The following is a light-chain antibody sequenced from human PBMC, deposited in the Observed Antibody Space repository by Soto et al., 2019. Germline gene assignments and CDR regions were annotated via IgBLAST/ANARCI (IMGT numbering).Light chain of an antibody. J-gene: IGKJ1*01. Sequence: EIVMTQSPATLSVSPGERVTLSCRASQSVGNWLACYQQKPGQAPRLLIYAASTRATSIPARFSGSGSGTEFTLTISTLESEDFAIYYCHHYGSWWTFGQGTKVEIK. CDR2: AAS. V-gene: IGKV3-15*01. CDR3: HHYGSWWT. CDR1: QSVGNW.